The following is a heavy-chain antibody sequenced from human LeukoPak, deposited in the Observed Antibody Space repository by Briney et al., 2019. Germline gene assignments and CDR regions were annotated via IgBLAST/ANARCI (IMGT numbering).Heavy chain of an antibody. CDR1: GLTFSNYA. CDR3: AKDMGSRATNFDY. Sequence: SGGSLRLSCAASGLTFSNYAISWVRQAPGKGLEWVSSISSLGISSYYADSVKGRFTISRDNSKNTLYLQMNSLRAEDTAVYYCAKDMGSRATNFDYWGQGTLVIVSS. V-gene: IGHV3-23*01. CDR2: ISSLGISS. D-gene: IGHD1-26*01. J-gene: IGHJ4*02.